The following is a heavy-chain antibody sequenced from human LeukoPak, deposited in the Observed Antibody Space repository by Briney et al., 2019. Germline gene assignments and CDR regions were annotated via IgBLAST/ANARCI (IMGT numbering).Heavy chain of an antibody. D-gene: IGHD3-10*01. Sequence: SETLSLTCTVSGGSISSSSYYWGWIRQPPGKGLVWIGSIYYSGSTYYNPSLKSRVTISVDTSKNQFSLKLSSVTAADTAVYYCARHGLWFGEWSWWFQHWGQGTLVTVSS. J-gene: IGHJ1*01. CDR3: ARHGLWFGEWSWWFQH. V-gene: IGHV4-39*01. CDR1: GGSISSSSYY. CDR2: IYYSGST.